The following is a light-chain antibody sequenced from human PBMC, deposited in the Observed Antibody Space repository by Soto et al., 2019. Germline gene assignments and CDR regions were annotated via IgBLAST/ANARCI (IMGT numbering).Light chain of an antibody. J-gene: IGLJ1*01. CDR1: SSDVGTYNY. CDR3: SSYTSSSTYV. V-gene: IGLV2-14*01. Sequence: QSALTQPASVSGSPGQSITISCTGTSSDVGTYNYVSWYQLHPDKAPKLMVYEVSNRPSGVSNRFSGSKSGNTASLTISGLQAEDEADYHCSSYTSSSTYVFGTGTQLTVL. CDR2: EVS.